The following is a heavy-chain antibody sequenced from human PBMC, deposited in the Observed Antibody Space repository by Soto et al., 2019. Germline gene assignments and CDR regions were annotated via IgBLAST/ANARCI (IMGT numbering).Heavy chain of an antibody. D-gene: IGHD2-2*02. CDR3: ARDVILSGYQVPYSNWFYP. Sequence: ASVKVSCKASGYTFTSYGISWVRQAPGQGLEWMGWISAYNGNTNYAQKLQGRVTMTTDTSTSTAYMELSSLRSEDTAVYYCARDVILSGYQVPYSNWFYPSGQGTLVTVSS. J-gene: IGHJ5*02. V-gene: IGHV1-18*01. CDR2: ISAYNGNT. CDR1: GYTFTSYG.